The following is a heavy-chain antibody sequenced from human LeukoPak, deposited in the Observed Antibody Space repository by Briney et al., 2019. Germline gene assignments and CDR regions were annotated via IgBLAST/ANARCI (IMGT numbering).Heavy chain of an antibody. Sequence: GGSLRLSCAVSGFTFSNYWMSWVRQAPGKGLEWVAHIKQDESEKYYVDSVKGRFTISRDNAKNSLYLQMNSLRAEDTDIYYCARDKIVGASKFDYWGQGTLDTVSS. CDR1: GFTFSNYW. V-gene: IGHV3-7*01. J-gene: IGHJ4*02. CDR3: ARDKIVGASKFDY. CDR2: IKQDESEK. D-gene: IGHD1-26*01.